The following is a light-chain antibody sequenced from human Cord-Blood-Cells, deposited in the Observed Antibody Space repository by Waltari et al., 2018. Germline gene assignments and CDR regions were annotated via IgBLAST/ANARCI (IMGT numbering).Light chain of an antibody. CDR2: WAS. J-gene: IGKJ2*01. CDR3: QQYYSTPYT. Sequence: DIVMTQSPDSLAVSLGERATINCKSSQSVLYSSNNKNYLAWYQQKPRQPPKLLIYWASTRESGVPDRFSGSGSWTDFTLTISSLQAEDVAVYYCQQYYSTPYTFGQGTKLEIK. CDR1: QSVLYSSNNKNY. V-gene: IGKV4-1*01.